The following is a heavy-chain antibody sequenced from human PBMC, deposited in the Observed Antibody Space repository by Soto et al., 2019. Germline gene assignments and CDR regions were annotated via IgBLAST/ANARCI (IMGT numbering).Heavy chain of an antibody. Sequence: PGGSLRLSCAASGFTFSSYAMHWVRQAPGKGLEWVAVISYDGSNKYYADSVKGRFTISRDNSKNTLYLQMNSLRAEDTAVYYCAKDIGVVPAAILGRKYYYYGMDVWGQGTTVTVSS. V-gene: IGHV3-30-3*01. D-gene: IGHD2-2*02. J-gene: IGHJ6*02. CDR1: GFTFSSYA. CDR2: ISYDGSNK. CDR3: AKDIGVVPAAILGRKYYYYGMDV.